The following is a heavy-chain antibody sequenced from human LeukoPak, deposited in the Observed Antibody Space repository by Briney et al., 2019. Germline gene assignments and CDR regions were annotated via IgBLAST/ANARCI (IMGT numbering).Heavy chain of an antibody. D-gene: IGHD3-22*01. V-gene: IGHV3-48*01. CDR3: ATPLDYYDSSGYHQGGD. Sequence: QPGGSLRLSCAASGFTFSSHSMNWVRQAPGKGLEWVSYISSSSSTIYYADSVKGRFTISRDNAKNSLYLQMNNLRAEDTAVYYCATPLDYYDSSGYHQGGDWGQGTLVTVSS. CDR2: ISSSSSTI. CDR1: GFTFSSHS. J-gene: IGHJ4*02.